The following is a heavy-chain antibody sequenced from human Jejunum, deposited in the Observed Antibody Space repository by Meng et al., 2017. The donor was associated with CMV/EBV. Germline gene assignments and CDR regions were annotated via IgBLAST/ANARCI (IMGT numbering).Heavy chain of an antibody. CDR1: GFTFTDYY. D-gene: IGHD2-8*02. Sequence: SCSASGFTFTDYYMDWVRQAPGKGLEWVGLIKKKADGETTDYAAPVKGRFTISRDDSKNTLYLQMNSLKIEDTAVYYCTPGGGGVGDWGQGSLVTVSS. J-gene: IGHJ4*02. V-gene: IGHV3-15*01. CDR2: IKKKADGETT. CDR3: TPGGGGVGD.